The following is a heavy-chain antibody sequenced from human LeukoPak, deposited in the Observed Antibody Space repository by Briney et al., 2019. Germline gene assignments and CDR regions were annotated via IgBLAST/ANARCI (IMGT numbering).Heavy chain of an antibody. CDR1: GGSXXXGGYX. J-gene: IGHJ6*02. D-gene: IGHD4-17*01. CDR3: AREATVTTRAHYYGMDV. V-gene: IGHV4-31*03. Sequence: LXXTXSGGSXXXGGYXWSWIRQHPGKGLEWIGYIYYSGSTYYNPSLKSRVTISVDTSKNQFSLKLSSVTAADTAVYYCAREATVTTRAHYYGMDVWGQGTAVTVSS. CDR2: IYYSGST.